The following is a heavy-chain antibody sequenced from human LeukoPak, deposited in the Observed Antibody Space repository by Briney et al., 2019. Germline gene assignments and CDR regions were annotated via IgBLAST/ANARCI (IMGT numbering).Heavy chain of an antibody. J-gene: IGHJ4*02. D-gene: IGHD6-13*01. CDR2: VNPKNGDT. CDR1: GYSFTDYY. CDR3: ARDNQQLDFDY. Sequence: AASVKVSCKASGYSFTDYYMHWVRQAPGQGLEWMGWVNPKNGDTKYAREFQGRVTMTRDTSITTVYMDLSGLISDDTAVYYCARDNQQLDFDYWGQGTLVTVSP. V-gene: IGHV1-2*02.